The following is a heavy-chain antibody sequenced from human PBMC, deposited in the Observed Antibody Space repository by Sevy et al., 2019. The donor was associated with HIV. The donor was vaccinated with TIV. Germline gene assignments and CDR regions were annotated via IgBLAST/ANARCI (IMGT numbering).Heavy chain of an antibody. CDR2: ISSSSSYI. Sequence: GALRLSCAASGFTFSYYNMNWVRQAPGKGLEWVSSISSSSSYIFYVDSVKGRFTISRDNAKDSLFLQMNSLRAEDTAVYYCARNLDYYASGPPDSWGRGTLVTVSS. CDR1: GFTFSYYN. J-gene: IGHJ4*02. D-gene: IGHD3-10*01. CDR3: ARNLDYYASGPPDS. V-gene: IGHV3-21*01.